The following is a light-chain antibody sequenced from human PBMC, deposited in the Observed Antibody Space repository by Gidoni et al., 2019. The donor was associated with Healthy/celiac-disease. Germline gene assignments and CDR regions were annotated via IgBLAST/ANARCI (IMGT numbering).Light chain of an antibody. CDR2: DDS. CDR1: NIGSKR. Sequence: SYVLPQPPSVSVAPGQTARITCGGNNIGSKRVHWYQQKPGQAPVLVVYDDSDRPSGIPERFSGSNSGNTATLTISRVEAGDEADYYCQVWDSSSDHPVVFGGGTKLTVL. J-gene: IGLJ2*01. V-gene: IGLV3-21*02. CDR3: QVWDSSSDHPVV.